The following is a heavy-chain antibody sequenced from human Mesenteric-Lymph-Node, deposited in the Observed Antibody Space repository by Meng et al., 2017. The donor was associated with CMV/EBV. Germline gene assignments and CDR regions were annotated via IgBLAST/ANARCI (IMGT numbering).Heavy chain of an antibody. CDR2: INPNGGST. D-gene: IGHD1-26*01. CDR1: GYTFTTYY. V-gene: IGHV1-46*01. CDR3: ARDSNAGRETPHFDY. J-gene: IGHJ4*02. Sequence: ASVKVSCKASGYTFTTYYMHWVRQAPGQGLEWMGIINPNGGSTSYAQKFQGRVTMTRDTSTSTVYMELSSLRSEDTAVYYCARDSNAGRETPHFDYWGQGTLVTVSS.